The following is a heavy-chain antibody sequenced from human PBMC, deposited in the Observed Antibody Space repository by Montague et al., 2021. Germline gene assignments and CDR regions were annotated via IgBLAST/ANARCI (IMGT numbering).Heavy chain of an antibody. Sequence: ETLSLTCTVSRSLINSDYYWGWIRQPPGKGLEWMGSVSHGGRTYYNPSLKSRVTISVDTSNNHFSLKLSSVTATDTAMYYCARERDRYYYMDIWGKGTTITVSS. V-gene: IGHV4-38-2*02. J-gene: IGHJ6*03. CDR1: RSLINSDYY. CDR3: ARERDRYYYMDI. CDR2: VSHGGRT.